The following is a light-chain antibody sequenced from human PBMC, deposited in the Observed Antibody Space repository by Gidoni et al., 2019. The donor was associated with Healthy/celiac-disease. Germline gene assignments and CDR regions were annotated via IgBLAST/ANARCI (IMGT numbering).Light chain of an antibody. Sequence: DIVLTQSPATLSLSPGERATLSCRASQSVSSYLAWHQQKPGQTPRLLIYDASNRATGIPARFSGSGSGIDFTLTISSLEPEDFAVYYCQQRSNWLTFGGGTKVEIK. CDR3: QQRSNWLT. CDR1: QSVSSY. J-gene: IGKJ4*01. CDR2: DAS. V-gene: IGKV3-11*01.